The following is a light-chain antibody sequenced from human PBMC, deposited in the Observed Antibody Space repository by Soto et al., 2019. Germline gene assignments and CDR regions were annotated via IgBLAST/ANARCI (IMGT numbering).Light chain of an antibody. J-gene: IGKJ2*01. CDR1: QSVTTK. V-gene: IGKV3-20*01. CDR2: AAS. Sequence: EIVLTQSPGTLSLSPGERATLSCRASQSVTTKLAWYQQKPGQAPRLLIHAASTGATGIPARFRGSGSGTDFTLTISSLEPEDSAVYFCHQYADSPQTFGQGTKVDIK. CDR3: HQYADSPQT.